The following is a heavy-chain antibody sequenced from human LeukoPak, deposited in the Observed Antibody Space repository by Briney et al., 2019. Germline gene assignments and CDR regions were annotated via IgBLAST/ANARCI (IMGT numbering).Heavy chain of an antibody. V-gene: IGHV3-23*01. CDR2: ITGGGTT. CDR1: GFTVSIYG. Sequence: PGGSLRLSCTASGFTVSIYGMSWVRQAPGKGLEWVSTITGGGTTYYADSVKGLFTISRDSSENTLYLQMNSLRAEDTAVYYCAKFSGSGGYSQYFDYWGQGTLVTVSS. CDR3: AKFSGSGGYSQYFDY. J-gene: IGHJ4*02. D-gene: IGHD3-10*01.